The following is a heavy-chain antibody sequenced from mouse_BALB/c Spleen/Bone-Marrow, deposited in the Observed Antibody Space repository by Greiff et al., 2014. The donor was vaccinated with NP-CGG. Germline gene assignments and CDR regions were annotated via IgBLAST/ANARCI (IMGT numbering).Heavy chain of an antibody. Sequence: EVQLQESGPGLVKPSQTVSLTCTVTGISITTGNYRWSWIRQFPGNKLEWIGYIYYSGTITYNPSLTSRTTITRDTSKNQFSLEMNSLTAEDTATYYCARYLGAYLDYWGQGTTLTVSS. V-gene: IGHV3-5*02. CDR1: GISITTGNYR. J-gene: IGHJ2*01. CDR2: IYYSGTI. D-gene: IGHD1-1*01. CDR3: ARYLGAYLDY.